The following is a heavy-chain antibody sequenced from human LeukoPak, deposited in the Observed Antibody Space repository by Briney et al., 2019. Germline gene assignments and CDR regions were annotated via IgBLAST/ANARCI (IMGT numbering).Heavy chain of an antibody. Sequence: SETLSLTCTVSGGSISSYYWSWIRQPPGKGLEWIGYIYYSGSTNYNPSLKSRVTISVDTSKNQFSLKLSSVTAADTAVYYCARHKRKWFGELLPLRLNWFDPWGQGTLVTVSS. CDR3: ARHKRKWFGELLPLRLNWFDP. CDR2: IYYSGST. J-gene: IGHJ5*02. D-gene: IGHD3-10*01. V-gene: IGHV4-59*08. CDR1: GGSISSYY.